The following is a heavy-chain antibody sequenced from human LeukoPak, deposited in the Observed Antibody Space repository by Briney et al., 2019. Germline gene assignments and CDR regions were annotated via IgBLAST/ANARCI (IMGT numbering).Heavy chain of an antibody. V-gene: IGHV3-23*01. CDR1: GFSFSKFA. Sequence: GGSLRLSCAASGFSFSKFAMTWVRQAPGKGLEWVSSITGGHFPTYYTDSVKGRFTISRDNSKNTLYLQMNSLRADDTAVYYCTRDPNGDYVGAFESWGQGNLVTVSS. CDR2: ITGGHFPT. D-gene: IGHD4-17*01. CDR3: TRDPNGDYVGAFES. J-gene: IGHJ5*01.